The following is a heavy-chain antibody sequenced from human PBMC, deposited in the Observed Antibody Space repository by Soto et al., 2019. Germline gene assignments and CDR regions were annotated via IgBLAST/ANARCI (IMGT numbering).Heavy chain of an antibody. J-gene: IGHJ6*02. CDR2: FYSDGST. D-gene: IGHD1-1*01. CDR1: GFTVSSNY. Sequence: EVQLVESGGGLVQPGGSLRLSCAASGFTVSSNYMSWVRQAPGKGLEWVSIFYSDGSTYNADSVKGRFSISRDNSKNTLYLQMNSLRAEDTAVYYCARETGYFYSGLDVWGQGTTVTVSS. V-gene: IGHV3-66*01. CDR3: ARETGYFYSGLDV.